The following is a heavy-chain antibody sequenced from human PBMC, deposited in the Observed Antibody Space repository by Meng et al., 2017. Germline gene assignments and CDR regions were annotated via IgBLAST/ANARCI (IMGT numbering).Heavy chain of an antibody. Sequence: QVQLQESGPGLVKPSQTLSLTCTVSGGSISSGGYYWSWIRQHPGKGLEWIGYIYYSGSTNYNPSLKSRVTISVDTSKNQFSLKLSSVTAADTAVYYCARSMVRGVIIYTRTYYFDYWGQGTLVTVSS. CDR3: ARSMVRGVIIYTRTYYFDY. J-gene: IGHJ4*02. CDR2: IYYSGST. D-gene: IGHD3-10*01. V-gene: IGHV4-31*03. CDR1: GGSISSGGYY.